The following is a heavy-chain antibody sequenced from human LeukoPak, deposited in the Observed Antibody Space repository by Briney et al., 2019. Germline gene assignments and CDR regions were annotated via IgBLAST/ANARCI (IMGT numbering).Heavy chain of an antibody. CDR1: GGSISSNY. CDR3: ARVKGSGYYYVFDY. V-gene: IGHV4-59*01. D-gene: IGHD3-22*01. J-gene: IGHJ4*02. Sequence: SETLSLTCTVSGGSISSNYWSWIRQSPGKGLEWIGYIHYSGSTSYNPSLKSRVIISVDTSKNQFSLKLSSVTAADTAVYYCARVKGSGYYYVFDYWGQGTLVTVSS. CDR2: IHYSGST.